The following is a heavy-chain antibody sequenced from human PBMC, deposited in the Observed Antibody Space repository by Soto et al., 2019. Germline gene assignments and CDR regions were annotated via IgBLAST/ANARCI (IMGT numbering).Heavy chain of an antibody. CDR1: GFSVSARGVG. J-gene: IGHJ4*02. CDR3: AHSPWGAAPDY. CDR2: IYWNDDK. V-gene: IGHV2-5*01. Sequence: QITLKASGPTLVKPTQTLTLTCALSGFSVSARGVGVGWIRQPPGKALEWLAIIYWNDDKLYRPTLQSRLTITKDTSKNQVVLTMTNMDPVDTATYYCAHSPWGAAPDYWGQGTPVTVSS. D-gene: IGHD3-16*01.